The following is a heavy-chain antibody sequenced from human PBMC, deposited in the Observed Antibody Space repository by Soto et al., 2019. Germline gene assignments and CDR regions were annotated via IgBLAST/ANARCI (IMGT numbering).Heavy chain of an antibody. Sequence: GASVKVSCKASGGSFTYTLSWVRQAPGQGLEWMGGIIPIFGTANYAQKFQGRVTITADESTKTAYMELSTLRSEDTAVYCWARLHSHGTYGMDVWGQGTTVTVSS. CDR3: ARLHSHGTYGMDV. CDR1: GGSFTYT. D-gene: IGHD5-18*01. V-gene: IGHV1-69*13. CDR2: IIPIFGTA. J-gene: IGHJ6*02.